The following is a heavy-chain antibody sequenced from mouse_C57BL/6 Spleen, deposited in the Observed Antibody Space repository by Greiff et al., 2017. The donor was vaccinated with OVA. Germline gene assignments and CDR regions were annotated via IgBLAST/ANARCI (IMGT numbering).Heavy chain of an antibody. D-gene: IGHD1-1*01. CDR2: IDPSDSYT. V-gene: IGHV1-50*01. J-gene: IGHJ3*01. CDR3: ARGYGSSLDWFAY. CDR1: GYTFTSYW. Sequence: QVQLQQPGAELVKPGASVKLSCKASGYTFTSYWMQWVKQRPGQGLEWIGEIDPSDSYTNYNQKFKGKATLTVDTSSITAYMQLSRLTSEDSAVYDCARGYGSSLDWFAYWGQGTLVTVSA.